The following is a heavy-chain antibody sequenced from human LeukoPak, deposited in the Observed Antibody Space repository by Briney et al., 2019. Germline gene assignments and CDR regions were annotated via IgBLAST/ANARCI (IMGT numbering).Heavy chain of an antibody. CDR2: ISFDGSDK. V-gene: IGHV3-30*04. CDR1: GFTFRDYA. D-gene: IGHD4-11*01. Sequence: PGGSLRLSCAASGFTFRDYAMHWVRQAPGKGLEWVAVISFDGSDKYYADSVRGRFTISRDNSKDTLDLQVNTLTAEDTAVYYCARDPTQYLRYGYFDYWGQGTLVTVSS. CDR3: ARDPTQYLRYGYFDY. J-gene: IGHJ4*02.